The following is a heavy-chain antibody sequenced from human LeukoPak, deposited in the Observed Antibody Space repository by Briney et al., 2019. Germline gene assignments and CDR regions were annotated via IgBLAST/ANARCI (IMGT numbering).Heavy chain of an antibody. CDR1: GGYVNRGTFF. CDR2: ISNSGST. J-gene: IGHJ4*02. Sequence: PSETLSLTCAVSGGYVNRGTFFWTWIRKPPGKGLEWIGYISNSGSTNYHPSLKSRVTISSDTSKTQFTLKLTSVTAADTAVYYCASSPSGYLFDSWGQGTLVTVSS. V-gene: IGHV4-61*01. D-gene: IGHD3-22*01. CDR3: ASSPSGYLFDS.